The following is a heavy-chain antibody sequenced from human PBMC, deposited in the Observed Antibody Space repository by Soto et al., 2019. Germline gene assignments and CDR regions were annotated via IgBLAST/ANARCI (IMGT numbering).Heavy chain of an antibody. Sequence: PGGSLRLSCAASGFTFSSYGMHWVRQAPGKGLEWVAVIWYDGSNKYYADSVKGRFTISRDNSKNTLYLQMNSLRAEDTAVYYCARDTARGYFDYWGQGTLVTVSS. J-gene: IGHJ4*02. D-gene: IGHD5-18*01. CDR3: ARDTARGYFDY. CDR2: IWYDGSNK. CDR1: GFTFSSYG. V-gene: IGHV3-33*01.